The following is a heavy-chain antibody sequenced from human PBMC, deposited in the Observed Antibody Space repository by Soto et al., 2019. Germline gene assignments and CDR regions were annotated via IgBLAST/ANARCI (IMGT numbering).Heavy chain of an antibody. D-gene: IGHD3-3*01. Sequence: ASVKVSCKASGYTFTSYGISWVRQAPGQGLEWMGWISAYNGNTNYAQKLQGRVTMTTDTSTSTAYMELRSLRSDDTAVYYCARDSYDFWSGYPGHYYYYYGMDAWGQGTTVTVSS. V-gene: IGHV1-18*01. CDR1: GYTFTSYG. CDR2: ISAYNGNT. CDR3: ARDSYDFWSGYPGHYYYYYGMDA. J-gene: IGHJ6*02.